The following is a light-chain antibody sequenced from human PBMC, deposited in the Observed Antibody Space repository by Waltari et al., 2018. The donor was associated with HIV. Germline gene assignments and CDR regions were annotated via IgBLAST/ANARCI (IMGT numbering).Light chain of an antibody. J-gene: IGLJ1*01. CDR1: SGDIGTYKY. Sequence: SGDIGTYKYVSWYQQHTGKVPKLIIYDVNVRPSGVSDRFSGSKSGNTATLTISGLHSDDEADYYCCSYTVNSTGVFGAGTKITV. CDR2: DVN. V-gene: IGLV2-14*03. CDR3: CSYTVNSTGV.